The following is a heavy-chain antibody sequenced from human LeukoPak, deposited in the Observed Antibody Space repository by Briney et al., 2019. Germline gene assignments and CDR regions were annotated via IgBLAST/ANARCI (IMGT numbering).Heavy chain of an antibody. CDR3: STGSGHAFDI. Sequence: PGGSPRLSCVASGFTFSSYWMHWVRQVPGKGLVWVSRINSDGSSTSYADSVKGRFTISRDNAKNTLYVQMNSLRAEDTAVYYCSTGSGHAFDIWGRGTMVTVSS. CDR2: INSDGSST. CDR1: GFTFSSYW. D-gene: IGHD3-10*01. J-gene: IGHJ3*02. V-gene: IGHV3-74*01.